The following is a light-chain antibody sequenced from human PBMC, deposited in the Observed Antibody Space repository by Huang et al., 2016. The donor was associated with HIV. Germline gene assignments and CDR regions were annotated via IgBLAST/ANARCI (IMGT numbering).Light chain of an antibody. J-gene: IGKJ1*01. CDR2: AAS. V-gene: IGKV1-27*01. CDR1: RDISTF. Sequence: MTQSPPSLSASIGDRVTLTCRASRDISTFLAWYQQKPGQPPRLLIYAASILHSGVPSRFSGGGSGTNFTLTVSSLQPEDVANYYCQKYDSAPRTFGQGTKLEL. CDR3: QKYDSAPRT.